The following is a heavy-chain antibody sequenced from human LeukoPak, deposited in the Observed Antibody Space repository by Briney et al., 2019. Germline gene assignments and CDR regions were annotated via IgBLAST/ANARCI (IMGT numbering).Heavy chain of an antibody. CDR3: ARDHPFYGMDV. J-gene: IGHJ6*02. V-gene: IGHV3-7*01. CDR2: IKQDGSEK. Sequence: GGSLRLSCAASGFAFSSYWMSWVRQAPGKGLEWVANIKQDGSEKYYVDSVKGRITISRDNAKNSLYLQMNSLRAEDTAVYYCARDHPFYGMDVWGQGTTVTVSS. CDR1: GFAFSSYW.